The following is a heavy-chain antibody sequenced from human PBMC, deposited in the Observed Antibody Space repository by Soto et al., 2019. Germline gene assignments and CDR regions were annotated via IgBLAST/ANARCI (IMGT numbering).Heavy chain of an antibody. V-gene: IGHV3-23*01. CDR3: AKQGYYYDSSGYYYSPDFQH. Sequence: PGGSLRLSWAASGFTFSTYAMSCIRQAPGKGLEWVSAISGSGGSTYYADSVKGRFTISRDNSKNALYLQMNSLRAEDTAVYYCAKQGYYYDSSGYYYSPDFQHWGQGTLVTVSS. CDR2: ISGSGGST. CDR1: GFTFSTYA. D-gene: IGHD3-22*01. J-gene: IGHJ1*01.